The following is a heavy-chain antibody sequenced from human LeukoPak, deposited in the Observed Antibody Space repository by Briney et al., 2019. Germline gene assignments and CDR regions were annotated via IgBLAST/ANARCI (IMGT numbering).Heavy chain of an antibody. CDR2: IKQDGSEK. V-gene: IGHV3-7*04. Sequence: GGSLRLSCAASGFTFSSYWMSWVRQAPGKGLEWVANIKQDGSEKYYVDSVKGRFTISRDNAKNSLYLQMNSLRAEDTAVYYFARGIAVAGGKQDVFDIWAKGQWSPSLQ. J-gene: IGHJ3*02. CDR1: GFTFSSYW. D-gene: IGHD6-19*01. CDR3: ARGIAVAGGKQDVFDI.